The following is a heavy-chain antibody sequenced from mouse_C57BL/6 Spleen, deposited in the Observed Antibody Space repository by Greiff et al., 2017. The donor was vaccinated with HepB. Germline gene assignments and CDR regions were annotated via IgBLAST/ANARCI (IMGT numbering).Heavy chain of an antibody. CDR1: GYTFTSYW. D-gene: IGHD2-2*01. V-gene: IGHV1-61*01. CDR3: ARSAYGYPYYFDY. Sequence: QVQLQQPGAELVRPGSSVKLSCKASGYTFTSYWMDWVKQRPGQGLEWIGNINPSDSETHYNQKFKDKATLTVDKSSSTAYMQLSSLTSEDSAVYYCARSAYGYPYYFDYWGQGTTLTVSS. CDR2: INPSDSET. J-gene: IGHJ2*01.